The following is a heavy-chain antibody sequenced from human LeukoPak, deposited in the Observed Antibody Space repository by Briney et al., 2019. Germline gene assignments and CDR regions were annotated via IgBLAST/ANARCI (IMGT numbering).Heavy chain of an antibody. D-gene: IGHD3-9*01. Sequence: GGSLRLSCAASGFTFSSYAMSWVRQAPGKGLEWVSAISGSGGSTYYADSVKGRFTISRDNSKNTLYLQMNSLRAEDTAVYYCAKDADILTGYYRGRAYYFDYWGQGTLVIVSS. J-gene: IGHJ4*02. CDR1: GFTFSSYA. CDR2: ISGSGGST. CDR3: AKDADILTGYYRGRAYYFDY. V-gene: IGHV3-23*01.